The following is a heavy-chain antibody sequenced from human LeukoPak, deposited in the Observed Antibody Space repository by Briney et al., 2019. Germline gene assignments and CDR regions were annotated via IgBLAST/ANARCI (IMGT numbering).Heavy chain of an antibody. Sequence: GGSLRLSCAASGFTFSSYAMSWVRQAPGKGLEWVSAISGSGGSTYHADSVKGRFTISRDNSKNTLYLQMNSLRAEDTAVYYCAGGYYPEYYYYYMDVWGKGTTVTVSS. CDR1: GFTFSSYA. CDR2: ISGSGGST. D-gene: IGHD3-22*01. J-gene: IGHJ6*03. CDR3: AGGYYPEYYYYYMDV. V-gene: IGHV3-23*01.